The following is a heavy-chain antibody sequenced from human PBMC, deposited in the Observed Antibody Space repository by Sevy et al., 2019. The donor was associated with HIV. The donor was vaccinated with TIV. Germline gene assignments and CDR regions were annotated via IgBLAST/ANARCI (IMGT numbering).Heavy chain of an antibody. CDR3: AGYPIDVSISNWYYCDY. CDR1: GYTFTSYG. D-gene: IGHD6-13*01. V-gene: IGHV1-18*01. CDR2: VSANYGNT. J-gene: IGHJ4*02. Sequence: ASVKVSCKTSGYTFTSYGITWVRQAPGQGLEWMGGVSANYGNTKSAQKFQDRVTMTTDTSTSTAYMELKSLRSDDTAIYFCAGYPIDVSISNWYYCDYWGQGTLVTVSS.